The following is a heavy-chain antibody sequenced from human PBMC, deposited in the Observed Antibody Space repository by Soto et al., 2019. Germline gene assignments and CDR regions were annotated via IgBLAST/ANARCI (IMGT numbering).Heavy chain of an antibody. V-gene: IGHV3-66*01. CDR3: AGAQDYDFWSDY. D-gene: IGHD3-3*01. Sequence: EVQLVESGGGLVQPGGSLRLSCAASGFTVSSNYMSWVRQAPGKGLEWVSVIYSGGSTYYADSVKGRFTISRDNSKNTLYLQMTGLRAGDTAVYYCAGAQDYDFWSDYWGQGTRVTVSS. CDR1: GFTVSSNY. CDR2: IYSGGST. J-gene: IGHJ4*02.